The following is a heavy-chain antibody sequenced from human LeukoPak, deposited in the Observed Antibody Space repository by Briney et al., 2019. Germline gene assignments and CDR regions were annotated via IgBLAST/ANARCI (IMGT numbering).Heavy chain of an antibody. CDR1: GGSISSYY. Sequence: ETLSLTCTVSGGSISSYYWSWIRQPPGKGLEWIGNIYYSGSTNYNPSLKSRVTISVDTSKNQFSLQLSSVTATDTAVYYCARLGVGAPGYWGQGTLVTVSS. CDR2: IYYSGST. D-gene: IGHD1-26*01. V-gene: IGHV4-59*08. J-gene: IGHJ4*02. CDR3: ARLGVGAPGY.